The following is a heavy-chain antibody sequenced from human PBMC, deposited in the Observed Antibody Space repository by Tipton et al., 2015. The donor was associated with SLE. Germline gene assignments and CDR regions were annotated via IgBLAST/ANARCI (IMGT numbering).Heavy chain of an antibody. D-gene: IGHD3-3*01. J-gene: IGHJ3*02. V-gene: IGHV3-23*01. CDR3: AKGDAGSIFDAFDS. Sequence: SLRLSCAASGFAFSNYAMNWVRQAPGKGLEWVSAISSSGGSSYYADSVKGRFTISRDYSKITLYLQMNSLRAEDTALYYCAKGDAGSIFDAFDSWGRGTMVAVSS. CDR1: GFAFSNYA. CDR2: ISSSGGSS.